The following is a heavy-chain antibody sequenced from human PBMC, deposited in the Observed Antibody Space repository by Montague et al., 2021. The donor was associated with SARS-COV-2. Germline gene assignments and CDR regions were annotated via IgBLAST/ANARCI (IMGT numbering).Heavy chain of an antibody. Sequence: SETLSLTCAVYGGSFSGYYWTWIRQSPRKGLEWIGEINHSGSTNYNPSLKSRVTISVDTSKNQFSLKLSSVTAADTAVYYCACGEITMRVLIYYYGMDVWGQGTTVTVSS. V-gene: IGHV4-34*01. J-gene: IGHJ6*02. CDR3: ACGEITMRVLIYYYGMDV. CDR2: INHSGST. CDR1: GGSFSGYY. D-gene: IGHD1-20*01.